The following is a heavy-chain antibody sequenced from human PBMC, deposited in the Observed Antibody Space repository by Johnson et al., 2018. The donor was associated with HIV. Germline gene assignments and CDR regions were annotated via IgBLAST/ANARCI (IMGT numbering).Heavy chain of an antibody. CDR3: ARAHPPIGTICCDASDI. J-gene: IGHJ3*02. CDR1: RFTVSPNY. Sequence: VQLVESGGGLVQPGGSLRLSCVASRFTVSPNYMSWVRQVPGKGLEWVSVIYSGGNTYYSDPVKGRFTISSDNSMNTVYLQMNSLRGEDTALYYCARAHPPIGTICCDASDIWGQGTMVTISS. V-gene: IGHV3-66*01. CDR2: IYSGGNT. D-gene: IGHD2-2*01.